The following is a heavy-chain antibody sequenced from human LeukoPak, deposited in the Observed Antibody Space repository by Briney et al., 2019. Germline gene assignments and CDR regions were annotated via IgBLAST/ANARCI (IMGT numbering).Heavy chain of an antibody. CDR1: GFTFSSYW. Sequence: GGSLRLSCAASGFTFSSYWMHWVRQAPGKGLVWVSRINSDGSSTSYADSVKGRYIISRDNAKNTLYLQMNSLRAEDAAVYYCATGYSSGWYNYWGQGTLVTVSS. CDR3: ATGYSSGWYNY. D-gene: IGHD6-19*01. CDR2: INSDGSST. J-gene: IGHJ4*02. V-gene: IGHV3-74*01.